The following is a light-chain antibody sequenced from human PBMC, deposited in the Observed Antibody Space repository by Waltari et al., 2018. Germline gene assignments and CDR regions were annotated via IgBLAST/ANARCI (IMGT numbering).Light chain of an antibody. Sequence: DVVMTQSPDSLAVSLGERATINCKSSQSLLYTSNNKNYLAWYQQKPGQPPKILLYWASYPESRVPGPFSGRGAGTDFPLPISGLQAEDVASYFCLQYLHTPRTFGQGTKVEIK. V-gene: IGKV4-1*01. CDR1: QSLLYTSNNKNY. J-gene: IGKJ1*01. CDR3: LQYLHTPRT. CDR2: WAS.